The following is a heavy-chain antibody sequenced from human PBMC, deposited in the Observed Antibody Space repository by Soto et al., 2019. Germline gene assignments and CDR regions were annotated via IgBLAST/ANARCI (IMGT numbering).Heavy chain of an antibody. D-gene: IGHD3-9*01. J-gene: IGHJ5*01. V-gene: IGHV4-59*01. CDR1: GGSISSYY. CDR3: ARGLGLDS. CDR2: IYSSGST. Sequence: PSETLSLTCTVSGGSISSYYWNWIRQPPGKGLEWIGYIYSSGSTNYNPSLKSRVTVSLDTSKNQFSLKLSSVTAADTAVYYCARGLGLDSWGQGTLVTVSS.